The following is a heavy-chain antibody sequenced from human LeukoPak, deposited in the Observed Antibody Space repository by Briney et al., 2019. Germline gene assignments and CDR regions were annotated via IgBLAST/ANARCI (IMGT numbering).Heavy chain of an antibody. Sequence: SGGSLRLSCAASGFTFSSYSMNWVRQAPGKGLEWVSSISISSSYIYYADSVKGRFTISRDNAKNSLYLQMNSLRAEDTAVYYCARDLVVVPAASVDYYYGMDVWGQGTTVTVSS. J-gene: IGHJ6*02. CDR3: ARDLVVVPAASVDYYYGMDV. D-gene: IGHD2-2*01. CDR2: ISISSSYI. V-gene: IGHV3-21*01. CDR1: GFTFSSYS.